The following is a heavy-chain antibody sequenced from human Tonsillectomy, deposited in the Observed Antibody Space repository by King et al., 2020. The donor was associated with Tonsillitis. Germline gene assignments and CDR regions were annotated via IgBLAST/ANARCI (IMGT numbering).Heavy chain of an antibody. J-gene: IGHJ3*02. CDR3: ARDPYERYSGSQSGAFDI. CDR1: GFTFSRYW. CDR2: INSDGSIT. V-gene: IGHV3-74*01. Sequence: VQLVESGGGLVQPGGSLRLSCAASGFTFSRYWMHWVREAPGKGLVWVSRINSDGSITTYAGSVEGRFTISSDNAKNTPYLQMDSLRAEDTAVYYCARDPYERYSGSQSGAFDIWGQGTMVTVSS. D-gene: IGHD1-26*01.